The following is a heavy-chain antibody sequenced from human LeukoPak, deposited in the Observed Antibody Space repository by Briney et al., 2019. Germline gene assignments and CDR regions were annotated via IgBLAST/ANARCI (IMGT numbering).Heavy chain of an antibody. CDR3: ARVSARVGASYFDY. V-gene: IGHV3-7*01. D-gene: IGHD1-26*01. CDR1: GFTFSRHG. Sequence: GGSLRLSCVASGFTFSRHGMNWVRQAPGKGLEWVANIEQDGSEKYYVDSVKGRFTISRDNAKNSLYLQMNSLRAEDTAVYYCARVSARVGASYFDYWGQGTLVTVSS. CDR2: IEQDGSEK. J-gene: IGHJ4*02.